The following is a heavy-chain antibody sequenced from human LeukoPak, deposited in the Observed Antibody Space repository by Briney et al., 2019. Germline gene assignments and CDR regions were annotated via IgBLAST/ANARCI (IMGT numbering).Heavy chain of an antibody. CDR2: IYTGGST. J-gene: IGHJ3*02. CDR1: GGSISSGSYY. V-gene: IGHV4-61*02. CDR3: ARESGYCSGGSCYLGAFDI. Sequence: SETLSLTCTVSGGSISSGSYYWSWIRQPAGKGLEWIGRIYTGGSTNYNPSLKSRVTISLDTSKNQFSLKLSSVTAADTAVYYCARESGYCSGGSCYLGAFDIWGQGTMVTVSS. D-gene: IGHD2-15*01.